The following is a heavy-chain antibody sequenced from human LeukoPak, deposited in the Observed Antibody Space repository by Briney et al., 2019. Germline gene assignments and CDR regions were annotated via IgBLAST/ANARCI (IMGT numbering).Heavy chain of an antibody. J-gene: IGHJ5*02. V-gene: IGHV1-69*13. CDR2: IIPIFGTA. Sequence: ASVKVSCXASRGTFSSYAISWVRQAPGQGLEWMGGIIPIFGTANYAQKFQGRVTITADESTSTAYMELSSLRSEDTAVYYCARALYDILTGYWFDPWGQGTLVTVSS. CDR1: RGTFSSYA. D-gene: IGHD3-9*01. CDR3: ARALYDILTGYWFDP.